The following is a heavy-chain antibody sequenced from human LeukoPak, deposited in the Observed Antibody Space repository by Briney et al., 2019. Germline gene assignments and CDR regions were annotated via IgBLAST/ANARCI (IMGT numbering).Heavy chain of an antibody. V-gene: IGHV4-59*01. J-gene: IGHJ5*02. Sequence: SETLSLTCTVSGGSISSYYWSWIRQPPGKGLEWIGYFSYSGSTNFNPSLKSRVTISVDTSKNQFSLKLSSVTAADTAVYYCAREGTAGTNLNWFDPWGQGTLVTVSS. CDR3: AREGTAGTNLNWFDP. D-gene: IGHD1-1*01. CDR1: GGSISSYY. CDR2: FSYSGST.